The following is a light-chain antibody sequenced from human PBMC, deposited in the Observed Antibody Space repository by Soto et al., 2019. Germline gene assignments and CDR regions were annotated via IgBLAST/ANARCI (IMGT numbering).Light chain of an antibody. V-gene: IGKV3-20*01. CDR3: HHYET. Sequence: EVLLTQSPATLSVYPGERATLSCRASQSVSRSYLGWYQQKPGQAPRLLMYGASIRAAGVPDRFSGSGSGTEFTLTISRLEPEDFTVYYCHHYETFGQGTKVDIK. CDR1: QSVSRSY. CDR2: GAS. J-gene: IGKJ1*01.